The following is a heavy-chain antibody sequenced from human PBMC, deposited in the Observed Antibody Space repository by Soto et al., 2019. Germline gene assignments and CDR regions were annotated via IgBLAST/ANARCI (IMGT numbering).Heavy chain of an antibody. CDR2: INPNSGGT. CDR3: ARGALYCSGGSCYNVLNWFDP. V-gene: IGHV1-2*04. D-gene: IGHD2-15*01. CDR1: GVKFTGYA. Sequence: ASVKDCCRACGVKFTGYALRGLRIVKEKGLEWMGWINPNSGGTNYAQKFQGWVTMTRDTSISTAYMELSRLRSDDTAVYYCARGALYCSGGSCYNVLNWFDPWGQGTLVTVSS. J-gene: IGHJ5*02.